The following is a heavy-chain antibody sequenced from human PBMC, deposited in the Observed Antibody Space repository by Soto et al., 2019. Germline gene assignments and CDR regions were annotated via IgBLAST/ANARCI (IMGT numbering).Heavy chain of an antibody. V-gene: IGHV3-7*01. Sequence: EVQLVESGGGLVQPGGSLRLSCAASGFTFSSYWMSWVRQAPGKGLEWVANIKQDGSEKYYVDSVKGRFTISRDNAQNSLYLQMNSLRAEDTAVYYCAREGPGTTTYYYMDVWGKGTTVTVSS. D-gene: IGHD1-7*01. CDR3: AREGPGTTTYYYMDV. CDR2: IKQDGSEK. J-gene: IGHJ6*03. CDR1: GFTFSSYW.